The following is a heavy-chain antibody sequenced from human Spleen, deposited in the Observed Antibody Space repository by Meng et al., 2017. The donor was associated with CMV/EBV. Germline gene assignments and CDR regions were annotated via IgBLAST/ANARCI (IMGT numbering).Heavy chain of an antibody. CDR1: GFTFKSYA. D-gene: IGHD5-18*01. CDR2: ISDSGDSP. Sequence: GESLKISCTASGFTFKSYAMTWVRQAPGKGLEWISLISDSGDSPYYADSVKGRFTISRDNSKNMVYLRMKSLRADDTARYYCAKTLNGYGGEDSWGQGTLVTVSS. CDR3: AKTLNGYGGEDS. V-gene: IGHV3-23*01. J-gene: IGHJ4*02.